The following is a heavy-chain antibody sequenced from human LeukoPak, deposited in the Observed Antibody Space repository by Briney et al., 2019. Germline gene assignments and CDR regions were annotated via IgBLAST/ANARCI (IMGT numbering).Heavy chain of an antibody. CDR2: ISRSGGNS. CDR3: AGGGERRGAFDI. J-gene: IGHJ3*02. Sequence: GGSLRLSCEASGFTQNAMGWVRQAPGKGLEWVASISRSGGNSHYADSVKGRFTISRDNAKNSLYLQMNSLRAEDTAVYYCAGGGERRGAFDIWGQGTMVTVSS. D-gene: IGHD3-16*01. CDR1: GFTQNA. V-gene: IGHV3-23*01.